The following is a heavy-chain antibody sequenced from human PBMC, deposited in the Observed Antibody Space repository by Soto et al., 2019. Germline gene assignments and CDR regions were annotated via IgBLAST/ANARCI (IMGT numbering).Heavy chain of an antibody. CDR1: GFTFDDYA. J-gene: IGHJ4*02. CDR2: ISWNSGSI. V-gene: IGHV3-9*01. Sequence: EVQLVESGGGLVQPGRSLRLSCAASGFTFDDYAMHWVRQAPGKGLEWVSGISWNSGSIGYADSVKGRFTISRDNAKNSLYLQMNSLRAEDTALYYCAKDGGYSGYDALDYWGQGTLVTVSS. CDR3: AKDGGYSGYDALDY. D-gene: IGHD5-12*01.